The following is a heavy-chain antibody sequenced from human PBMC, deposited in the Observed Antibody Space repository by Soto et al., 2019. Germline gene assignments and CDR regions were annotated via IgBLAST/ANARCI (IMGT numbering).Heavy chain of an antibody. Sequence: GSLRLSCKASGFTFRSYAMSWVRHTPGKGLEWVSSISGSGDKTYYADSVKGRFTFSRDNSKNTLFLQMNNLRVEDTAVYYCAKEWTPRRAFDHWGQGTLVTVSS. CDR3: AKEWTPRRAFDH. J-gene: IGHJ4*02. CDR2: ISGSGDKT. CDR1: GFTFRSYA. V-gene: IGHV3-23*01. D-gene: IGHD5-12*01.